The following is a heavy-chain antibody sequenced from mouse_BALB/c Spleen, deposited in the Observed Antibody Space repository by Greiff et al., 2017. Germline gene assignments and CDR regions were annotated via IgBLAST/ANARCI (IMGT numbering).Heavy chain of an antibody. CDR2: ISYSGST. CDR3: ARWGNYAWFAY. Sequence: DVKLQESGPGLVKPSQSLSLTCTVTGYSITSDYAWNWIRQFPGNKLEWMGYISYSGSTSYNPSLKSRISITRDTSKNQFFLQLNSVTTEDTATYYCARWGNYAWFAYWGQGTLVTVSA. CDR1: GYSITSDYA. V-gene: IGHV3-2*02. J-gene: IGHJ3*01. D-gene: IGHD2-1*01.